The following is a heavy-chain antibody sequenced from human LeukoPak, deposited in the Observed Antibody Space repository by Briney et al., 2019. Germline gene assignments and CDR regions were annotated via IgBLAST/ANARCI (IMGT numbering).Heavy chain of an antibody. D-gene: IGHD1-26*01. CDR2: IYYSGST. V-gene: IGHV4-39*07. J-gene: IGHJ4*02. Sequence: SETLSLTCTVSGGSISSSSYYWGWIRQPPGKGLEWIGSIYYSGSTYYNPSLKSRVTISVDTSKNQFSLKLSSVTAADTAVYYCARDGSGATYYWGQGTLVTVSS. CDR3: ARDGSGATYY. CDR1: GGSISSSSYY.